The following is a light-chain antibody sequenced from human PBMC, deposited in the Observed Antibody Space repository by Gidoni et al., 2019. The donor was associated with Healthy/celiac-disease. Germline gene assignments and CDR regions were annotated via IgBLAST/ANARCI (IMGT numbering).Light chain of an antibody. CDR2: DAS. J-gene: IGKJ2*01. V-gene: IGKV1-33*01. CDR1: QGISNY. CDR3: QQYDTLLYT. Sequence: DIQMTQAPSSSASVGARVTITCQASQGISNYLNWYQQKPGKAPKLLIYDASNLETGVPSRFSRSASGTDFTFTISSLQPEYIATYYCQQYDTLLYTFGQGTKLEIK.